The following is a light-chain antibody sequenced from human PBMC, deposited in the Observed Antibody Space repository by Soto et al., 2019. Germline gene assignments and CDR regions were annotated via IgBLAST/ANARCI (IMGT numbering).Light chain of an antibody. V-gene: IGLV7-43*01. CDR2: STS. Sequence: QAVVTQEPSLTVSPGGTVTLTCASSAGAVTSAYYTNWLQQNPGQAPRALIYSTSEKHSWTPARFSGSLLGGKAALTLSAAQPEDEADYYCLLYYGGAQVLFGGGTQLTVL. CDR1: AGAVTSAYY. CDR3: LLYYGGAQVL. J-gene: IGLJ2*01.